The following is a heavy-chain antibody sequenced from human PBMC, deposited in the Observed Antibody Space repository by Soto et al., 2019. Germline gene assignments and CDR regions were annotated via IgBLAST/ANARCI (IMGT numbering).Heavy chain of an antibody. CDR3: ARDRVRTPEGVDSFDL. Sequence: GASVKVSCKASGYVFSNYFMHWVRQAPGQGLEWMGYINPQSGGSKYEDNFQDRVTMTRDTPKXXXXXXXXXXXXXXXXXYYCARDRVRTPEGVDSFDLXGQXTXV. CDR1: GYVFSNYF. V-gene: IGHV1-2*02. CDR2: INPQSGGS. J-gene: IGHJ3*01. D-gene: IGHD3-10*01.